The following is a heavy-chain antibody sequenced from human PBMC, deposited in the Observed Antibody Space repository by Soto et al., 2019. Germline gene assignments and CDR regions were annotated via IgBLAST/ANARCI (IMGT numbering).Heavy chain of an antibody. Sequence: ASVKVSCKASGYTFTSYAMHWVRQAPGQRLEWMGWINAGNGNTKYSQKFQGRVTITRDTSASTAYMELSSLRSEDTAVYYCARDLYCSSTSCRSSAFDYWGQGTLVTVSS. CDR2: INAGNGNT. CDR1: GYTFTSYA. V-gene: IGHV1-3*01. D-gene: IGHD2-2*01. CDR3: ARDLYCSSTSCRSSAFDY. J-gene: IGHJ4*02.